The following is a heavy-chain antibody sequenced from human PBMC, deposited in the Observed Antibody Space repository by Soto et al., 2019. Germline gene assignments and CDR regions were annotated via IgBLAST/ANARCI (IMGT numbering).Heavy chain of an antibody. V-gene: IGHV1-69*05. CDR1: GGTFSSYA. J-gene: IGHJ6*02. Sequence: SVKVSCKASGGTFSSYAISWVRQAPGQGLEWMGGIIPIFGTANYAQKLQGRVTMTTDTSTSTAYMELRSLRSDDTAVYYCARRRGGYYYGMDVWGQGTTVTAP. D-gene: IGHD3-16*01. CDR3: ARRRGGYYYGMDV. CDR2: IIPIFGTA.